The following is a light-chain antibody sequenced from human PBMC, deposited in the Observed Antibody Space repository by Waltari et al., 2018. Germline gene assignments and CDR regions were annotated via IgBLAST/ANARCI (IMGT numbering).Light chain of an antibody. CDR3: ATWDLSVHTEM. J-gene: IGLJ3*02. V-gene: IGLV1-51*02. CDR1: NSNIGKKY. Sequence: QFLLTQPPSVSAAPGQKVTISCSGNNSNIGKKYVSWYQQFPGTVPKLIIYENDRRPSWIPDRFSGSKSGTAATLGITGLQPGDEADYYCATWDLSVHTEMFGGGTKLTVL. CDR2: END.